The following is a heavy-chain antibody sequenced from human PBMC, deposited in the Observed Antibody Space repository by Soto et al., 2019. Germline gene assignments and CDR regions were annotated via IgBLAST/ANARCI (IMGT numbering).Heavy chain of an antibody. CDR2: IYYSGTT. CDR3: ARRRATNGYNFDAFDI. CDR1: GGSISNNNSY. J-gene: IGHJ3*02. V-gene: IGHV4-39*02. Sequence: QLQVQESGPGLVKPSETLSLTCTVSGGSISNNNSYWGWIRQSPGRGLECIGTIYYSGTTYSNPSLKSRITISVDTSKNYFSLKLSSVTAADTAIYYCARRRATNGYNFDAFDIWGQGTMVTVSS. D-gene: IGHD5-12*01.